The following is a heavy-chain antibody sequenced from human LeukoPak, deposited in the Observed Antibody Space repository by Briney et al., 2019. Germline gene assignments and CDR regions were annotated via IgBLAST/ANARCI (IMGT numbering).Heavy chain of an antibody. V-gene: IGHV4-39*02. CDR3: ARDSSEWVAQHFDP. CDR2: MYYSGST. Sequence: SETLSLTCTVSGGSISSNGYQWGWIRQPPGQGLEWIGNMYYSGSTYYNPSLKSRVTISEDTSKNQFSLKLSSVTAADTAVYYCARDSSEWVAQHFDPWGQGILVTVSS. J-gene: IGHJ5*02. D-gene: IGHD6-19*01. CDR1: GGSISSNGYQ.